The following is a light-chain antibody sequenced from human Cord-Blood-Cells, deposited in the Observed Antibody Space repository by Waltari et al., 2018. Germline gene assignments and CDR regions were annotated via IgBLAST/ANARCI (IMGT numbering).Light chain of an antibody. CDR1: QSVSSN. CDR3: QQYNNWPYT. V-gene: IGKV3-15*01. J-gene: IGKJ2*01. Sequence: EIVMTQSPATLSVSPGERATLSCRASQSVSSNLAWYQQKPGQAPRRLIYVASTRATGIPARFSGSGSGTEFTLTISSLQSEEFAVYYCQQYNNWPYTFGQGTKLEIK. CDR2: VAS.